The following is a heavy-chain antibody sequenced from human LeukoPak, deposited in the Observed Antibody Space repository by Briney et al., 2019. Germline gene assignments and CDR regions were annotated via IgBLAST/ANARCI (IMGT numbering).Heavy chain of an antibody. CDR1: GFTFSSYA. CDR2: ISGSGGST. Sequence: GGSLRLSCAASGFTFSSYAMSWVRQAPGKGLEWVSAISGSGGSTYYADSVTGRFTISRDNSKNTLYLQMHSLRAEDTAVYFCAKPDSSGRQEVFDYWGQGTLVTVSS. D-gene: IGHD6-19*01. J-gene: IGHJ4*02. V-gene: IGHV3-23*01. CDR3: AKPDSSGRQEVFDY.